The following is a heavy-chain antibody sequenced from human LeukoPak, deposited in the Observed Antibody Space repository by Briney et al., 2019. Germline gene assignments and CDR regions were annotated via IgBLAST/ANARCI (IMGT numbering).Heavy chain of an antibody. Sequence: GSLRLSCAASGFTFSTYGLSWVRQAPGKGLEWVSGISGSGENKFVADSVKGRFAISKDNARNTLSLQMNSLRVEDTAVYFCVKDSQTFEGVLSWGPHAGDYFYAMDVWGQGTTVTV. CDR3: VKDSQTFEGVLSWGPHAGDYFYAMDV. CDR1: GFTFSTYG. V-gene: IGHV3-23*01. CDR2: ISGSGENK. J-gene: IGHJ6*02. D-gene: IGHD3-16*01.